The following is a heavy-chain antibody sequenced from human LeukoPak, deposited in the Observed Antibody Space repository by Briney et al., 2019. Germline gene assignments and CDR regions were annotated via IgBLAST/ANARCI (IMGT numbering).Heavy chain of an antibody. CDR3: AKDRCSNGIGCYYYYMDV. D-gene: IGHD2-8*01. V-gene: IGHV3-30*02. CDR1: GFIFSSSW. J-gene: IGHJ6*03. CDR2: IQYDGSNE. Sequence: GGSLRLSCAASGFIFSSSWMSWVRQAPGKGLEWVAYIQYDGSNEQYADSVKGRFSISRDSSKNILYLQLNSLRAEDTAVYYCAKDRCSNGIGCYYYYMDVWGKGTTVTISS.